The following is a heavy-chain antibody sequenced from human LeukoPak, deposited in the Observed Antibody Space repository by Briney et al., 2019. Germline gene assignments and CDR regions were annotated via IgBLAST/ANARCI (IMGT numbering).Heavy chain of an antibody. V-gene: IGHV5-51*01. D-gene: IGHD3-9*01. CDR2: IYPGGSDT. CDR3: ARVRRDILTGYYLDDY. J-gene: IGHJ4*02. CDR1: GYSFTSYW. Sequence: GESLKISCKGSGYSFTSYWIGWVRQMPGKGLEWMGIIYPGGSDTRYSPSFQGQVTISADKSISTAYLQWSSLKASDTAMYYCARVRRDILTGYYLDDYWGQGTLVTVSS.